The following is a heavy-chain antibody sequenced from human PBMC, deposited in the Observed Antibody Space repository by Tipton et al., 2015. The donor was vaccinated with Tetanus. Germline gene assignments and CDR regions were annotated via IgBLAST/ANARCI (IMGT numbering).Heavy chain of an antibody. D-gene: IGHD4-23*01. Sequence: TLSLTCTVSGDSISSSEYYWGWIRQPPGEGLEWIASVYYDGSAYTNPSLKSRIAISIDTSGSQFSLKVHSVTAADTAFYYCTRHVVEVVTRWFDPWGQGTLVTVSS. CDR1: GDSISSSEYY. J-gene: IGHJ5*02. CDR2: VYYDGSA. V-gene: IGHV4-39*01. CDR3: TRHVVEVVTRWFDP.